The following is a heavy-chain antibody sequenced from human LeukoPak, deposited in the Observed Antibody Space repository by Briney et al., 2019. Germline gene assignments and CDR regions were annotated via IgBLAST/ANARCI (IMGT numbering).Heavy chain of an antibody. V-gene: IGHV3-30*18. CDR2: ISYDGSNK. Sequence: GGSLRLSCAASGFTFSSYGMHWVRQAPGKGLEWVAVISYDGSNKYYADSVKGRFTISRDNSKNTLYLQMNSLRAEDTAVYYCAKDLSNSSGWPELDYWGQGTLVTVSS. CDR1: GFTFSSYG. J-gene: IGHJ4*02. D-gene: IGHD6-19*01. CDR3: AKDLSNSSGWPELDY.